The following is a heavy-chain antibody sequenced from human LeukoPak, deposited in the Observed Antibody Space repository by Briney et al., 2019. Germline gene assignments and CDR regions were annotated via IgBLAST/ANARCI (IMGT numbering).Heavy chain of an antibody. V-gene: IGHV1-2*06. CDR3: ARDLSSTANWEFDY. Sequence: ASVKLSCKTSGYTFTDYFIHWVRQAPGQGLEWMGRVNPKSAVTEPEQKFQGRVTMTRDTSISTVYMELNRLTSDDTALCYCARDLSSTANWEFDYWGQGTLVTVSS. CDR2: VNPKSAVT. D-gene: IGHD7-27*01. J-gene: IGHJ4*02. CDR1: GYTFTDYF.